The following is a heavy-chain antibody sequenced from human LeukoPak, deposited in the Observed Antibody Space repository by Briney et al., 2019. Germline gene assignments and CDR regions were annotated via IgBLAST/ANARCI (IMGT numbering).Heavy chain of an antibody. CDR1: GFTFDDYG. CDR3: ARMPDVFYDSSGMLDY. CDR2: INWNGGST. Sequence: GGSLRLSCAASGFTFDDYGMSWVRQAPGKGLEWVSGINWNGGSTGYADSVKGRFTISRDNAKHSLYLQMNSLRAEDTALYYCARMPDVFYDSSGMLDYWGQGTLVTVSS. V-gene: IGHV3-20*04. J-gene: IGHJ4*02. D-gene: IGHD3-22*01.